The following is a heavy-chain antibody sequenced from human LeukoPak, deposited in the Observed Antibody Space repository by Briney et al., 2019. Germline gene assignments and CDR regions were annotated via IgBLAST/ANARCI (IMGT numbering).Heavy chain of an antibody. CDR1: GGTFSSYA. CDR2: IIPIFGTA. Sequence: GASVKVSCKASGGTFSSYAISWVRQAPGQGLEWMGGIIPIFGTANYAQKFQGRVTITADKSTSTAYMELSSLRSEDTAVYYCASPIAAAGTLFDYRGQGTLVTVSS. V-gene: IGHV1-69*06. CDR3: ASPIAAAGTLFDY. J-gene: IGHJ4*02. D-gene: IGHD6-13*01.